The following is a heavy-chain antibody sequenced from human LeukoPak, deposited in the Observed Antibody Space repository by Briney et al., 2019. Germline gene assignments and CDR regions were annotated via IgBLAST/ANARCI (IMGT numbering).Heavy chain of an antibody. Sequence: GESLKISCKGCGYRFTSYWIGWVRQMPGKGLEWMGIIYPGDSDTIYSPSFQGQVTISADKSTSTANLQWSSLKASDTAMYYCARSGGNYYSIWGQGTMVTVSS. J-gene: IGHJ3*02. CDR2: IYPGDSDT. V-gene: IGHV5-51*01. CDR3: ARSGGNYYSI. CDR1: GYRFTSYW. D-gene: IGHD1-26*01.